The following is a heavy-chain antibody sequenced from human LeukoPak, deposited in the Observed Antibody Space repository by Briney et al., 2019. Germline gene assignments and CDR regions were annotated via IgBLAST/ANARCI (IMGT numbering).Heavy chain of an antibody. J-gene: IGHJ4*02. Sequence: GGSLRLSCGAYVFTFSSYDMHWVRQPRGKGLEWVSAIGTAGDTYYPGSVKGRFTISRENATNSLYLQMNSLSAGYSAVYYCVRGTGYSAYDYDFDYWGQGTLVTVSS. CDR2: IGTAGDT. V-gene: IGHV3-13*04. CDR1: VFTFSSYD. CDR3: VRGTGYSAYDYDFDY. D-gene: IGHD5-12*01.